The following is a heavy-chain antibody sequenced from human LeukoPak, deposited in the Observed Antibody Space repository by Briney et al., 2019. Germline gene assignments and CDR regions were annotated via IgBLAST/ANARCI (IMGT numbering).Heavy chain of an antibody. J-gene: IGHJ6*03. CDR2: INPNSGGT. CDR3: ARDSRDGYNFYYYYYMDV. V-gene: IGHV1-2*02. Sequence: SVKVSCKASGYTFTGYYMNWVRQAPGQGLEWMGWINPNSGGTNYAQKFQGRVTMTRDTSISTAYMELSRLRSDDTAVYYCARDSRDGYNFYYYYYMDVWGKGTTVTVSS. CDR1: GYTFTGYY. D-gene: IGHD5-24*01.